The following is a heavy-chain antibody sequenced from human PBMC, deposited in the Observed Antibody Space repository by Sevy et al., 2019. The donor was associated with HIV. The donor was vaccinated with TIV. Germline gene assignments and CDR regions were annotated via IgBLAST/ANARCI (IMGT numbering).Heavy chain of an antibody. D-gene: IGHD2-2*01. CDR2: IYTSGST. J-gene: IGHJ6*02. V-gene: IGHV4-4*07. CDR1: GGSISSYY. CDR3: ARGQGYCSSTSCYYYYYYGMDV. Sequence: SETLSHTCTVSGGSISSYYWSWIRQPAGKGLEWIGRIYTSGSTNYNPSLKSRVTMSVDTSKNQFSLKLSSVTAADTAVYYCARGQGYCSSTSCYYYYYYGMDVWGQGTTVTVSS.